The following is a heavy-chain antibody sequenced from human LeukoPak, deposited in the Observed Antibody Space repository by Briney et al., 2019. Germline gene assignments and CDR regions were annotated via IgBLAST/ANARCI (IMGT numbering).Heavy chain of an antibody. CDR1: GFTFSSYG. J-gene: IGHJ6*04. CDR3: AKDLVFDYDFWSGMDV. V-gene: IGHV3-30*02. Sequence: GGSLRLSCAASGFTFSSYGMHWVRQAPGKGLEWVAFIRYDGSNKYYADSVKGRFTISRDNSKNTLYLQMNSLRAEDTAVYYCAKDLVFDYDFWSGMDVWGKGTTVTVSS. D-gene: IGHD3-3*01. CDR2: IRYDGSNK.